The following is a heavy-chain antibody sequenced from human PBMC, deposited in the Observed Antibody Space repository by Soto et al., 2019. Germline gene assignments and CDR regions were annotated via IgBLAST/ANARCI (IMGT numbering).Heavy chain of an antibody. Sequence: GASVKVSCKVSGARLTEVSLQWVRQGPGGRLQWMGGFDVTQRKTVYAQDFQGRVTMTDDTSANTANMQLSGLRAEDTAVYYCAKEGISSTSCWLGYCTNGVFVDFDYWGQGTLVTVSS. CDR2: FDVTQRKT. D-gene: IGHD2-8*01. V-gene: IGHV1-24*01. CDR3: AKEGISSTSCWLGYCTNGVFVDFDY. J-gene: IGHJ4*02. CDR1: GARLTEVS.